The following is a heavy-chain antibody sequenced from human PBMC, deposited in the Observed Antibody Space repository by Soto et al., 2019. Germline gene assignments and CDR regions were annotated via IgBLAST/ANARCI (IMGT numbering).Heavy chain of an antibody. Sequence: ASVKVSCKASGYTFTGYYMHWVRQAPGQGLEWMGWINPDSGDTNYAQKFQDRVTITRDTSASTAYMELSRLRSEDTAVYYCARGIATGQLDPWGQGTLVTVSS. D-gene: IGHD2-15*01. CDR3: ARGIATGQLDP. CDR2: INPDSGDT. CDR1: GYTFTGYY. V-gene: IGHV1-2*02. J-gene: IGHJ5*02.